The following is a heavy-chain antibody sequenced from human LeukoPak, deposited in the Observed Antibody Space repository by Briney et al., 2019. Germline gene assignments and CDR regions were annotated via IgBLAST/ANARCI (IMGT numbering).Heavy chain of an antibody. J-gene: IGHJ4*02. Sequence: PGGSLRLTCAASGFTFSSYAMHWVRQARGRGREWVAVISYDGSNKYYADSVKGRFTTSRDNSKNTLYLQMNSLRAEDTAVYYCAATYYGSGSYVFDYWGQGTLVTVSS. V-gene: IGHV3-30-3*01. CDR2: ISYDGSNK. CDR3: AATYYGSGSYVFDY. D-gene: IGHD3-10*01. CDR1: GFTFSSYA.